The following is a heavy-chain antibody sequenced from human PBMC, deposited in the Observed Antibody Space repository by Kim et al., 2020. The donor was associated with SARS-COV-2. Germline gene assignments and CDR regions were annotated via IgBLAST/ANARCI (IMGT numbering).Heavy chain of an antibody. CDR3: ARDLLVGATSYGMDV. D-gene: IGHD1-26*01. J-gene: IGHJ6*02. Sequence: QSRKSRLTTTRDNARNTLYMQMNSLRAEDTAVYYCARDLLVGATSYGMDVWGQGTTVTVSS. V-gene: IGHV3-30*07.